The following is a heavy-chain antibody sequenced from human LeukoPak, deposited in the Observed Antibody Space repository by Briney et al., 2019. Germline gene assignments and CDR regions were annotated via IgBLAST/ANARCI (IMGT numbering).Heavy chain of an antibody. D-gene: IGHD6-6*01. V-gene: IGHV3-21*01. Sequence: GGSLRLSCAASGFTFSSYSMNWVRQAPGKGLEWVSSIGSSSSYIYYAGSVRGRFTISRDNAKNSLYLQMNSLRAEDTAVYYCTRAPVQYIRAEVKYFQHWGQGTLVTVSS. CDR1: GFTFSSYS. CDR2: IGSSSSYI. CDR3: TRAPVQYIRAEVKYFQH. J-gene: IGHJ1*01.